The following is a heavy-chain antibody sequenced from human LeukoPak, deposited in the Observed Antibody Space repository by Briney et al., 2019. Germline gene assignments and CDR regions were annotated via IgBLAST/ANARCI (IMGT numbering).Heavy chain of an antibody. Sequence: GGSLRLYCAASGFTFSSYAMSWVRQAPGKGLEWVSAISGSGGSTYYADSVKGRFTISRDNSKNTLYLQMNSLRAEDTAVYYCARYRDHYDSSGYHGAFDIWGQGTMVTVSS. D-gene: IGHD3-22*01. CDR2: ISGSGGST. J-gene: IGHJ3*02. CDR3: ARYRDHYDSSGYHGAFDI. V-gene: IGHV3-23*01. CDR1: GFTFSSYA.